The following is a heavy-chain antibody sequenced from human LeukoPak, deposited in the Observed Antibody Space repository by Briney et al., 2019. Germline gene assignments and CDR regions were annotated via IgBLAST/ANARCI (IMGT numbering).Heavy chain of an antibody. Sequence: PGGSLRLSCAASGFTFSSYGMHWVRQAPGKGLEWVAFIRYDGSNKYYADSVKGRFTISRDNSRNTLYLQMNSLRAEDTALYYCAKGLYCSSTSCYFENYYYYYMDVWGKGTTVTVSS. V-gene: IGHV3-30*02. CDR3: AKGLYCSSTSCYFENYYYYYMDV. CDR1: GFTFSSYG. D-gene: IGHD2-2*01. CDR2: IRYDGSNK. J-gene: IGHJ6*03.